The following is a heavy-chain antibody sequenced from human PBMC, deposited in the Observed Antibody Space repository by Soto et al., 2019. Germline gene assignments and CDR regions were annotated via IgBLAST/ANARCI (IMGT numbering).Heavy chain of an antibody. CDR1: GGSISSSSYY. Sequence: SETLSLTCTVSGGSISSSSYYWGWIRQPPGKGLEWIGSIYYSGSTYYNPSLKSRVTISVDTSKNQFSLKLSSVTAADTAVYYCARHAAIGYDYIWGSYRYTRGSENYYYYMDVWGKGTTVTVSS. J-gene: IGHJ6*03. V-gene: IGHV4-39*01. CDR2: IYYSGST. CDR3: ARHAAIGYDYIWGSYRYTRGSENYYYYMDV. D-gene: IGHD3-16*02.